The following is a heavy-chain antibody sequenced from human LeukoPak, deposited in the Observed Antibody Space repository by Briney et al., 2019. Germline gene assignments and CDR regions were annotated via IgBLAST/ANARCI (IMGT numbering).Heavy chain of an antibody. CDR1: GYTLTGYY. V-gene: IGHV1-2*02. CDR3: ARWTSGSYLSYYFDY. J-gene: IGHJ4*02. D-gene: IGHD1-26*01. CDR2: INPNSGGT. Sequence: VASVKVSCKASGYTLTGYYMHWVRQAPGQGLEWMGWINPNSGGTNYAQKFQGRVTMTRDTSISTAYMELSRLRSDDTAVYYCARWTSGSYLSYYFDYWGQGTLVTVSS.